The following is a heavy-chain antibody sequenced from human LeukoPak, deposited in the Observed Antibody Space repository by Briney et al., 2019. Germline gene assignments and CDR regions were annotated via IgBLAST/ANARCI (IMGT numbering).Heavy chain of an antibody. CDR2: IYYSVRT. J-gene: IGHJ4*02. CDR3: ASAYSSSSVIDY. CDR1: GGSISSYY. V-gene: IGHV4-59*01. Sequence: PSETLSLTCTVSGGSISSYYWSWIQQPPGEGLEGIGYIYYSVRTNYNPSLKSRVTISVDTSKTQFSLKLSSVTAADTAVYYCASAYSSSSVIDYWGQGTLVTVSS. D-gene: IGHD6-6*01.